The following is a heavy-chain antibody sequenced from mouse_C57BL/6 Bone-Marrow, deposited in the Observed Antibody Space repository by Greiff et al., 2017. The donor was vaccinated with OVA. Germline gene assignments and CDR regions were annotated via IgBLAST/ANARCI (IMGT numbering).Heavy chain of an antibody. CDR3: QVRSYYDYDEYYAMDY. Sequence: VQLQQSGPELVKPGASVKIPCKASGYTFTDYNMDWVKQSHGKSLEWIGDINPNNGGTIYNQKFKGKATLTVDKSSSTAYMELRSLTSEDTAVYYCQVRSYYDYDEYYAMDYWGQGTSVTVSS. J-gene: IGHJ4*01. CDR1: GYTFTDYN. CDR2: INPNNGGT. D-gene: IGHD2-4*01. V-gene: IGHV1-18*01.